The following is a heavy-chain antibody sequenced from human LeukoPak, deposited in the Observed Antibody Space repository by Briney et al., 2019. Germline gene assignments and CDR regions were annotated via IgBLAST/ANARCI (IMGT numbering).Heavy chain of an antibody. CDR1: GFTFRSHW. CDR3: VREVFHYDY. V-gene: IGHV3-74*01. J-gene: IGHJ4*02. CDR2: ITSDGSDT. Sequence: GGSLRLSCAASGFTFRSHWMHWVRQAPGTGLVWVSRITSDGSDTAYADSVKGRFTISRDNVKNTVYLQMNSLRGEDTGVYYCVREVFHYDYWGRGTLVTASS.